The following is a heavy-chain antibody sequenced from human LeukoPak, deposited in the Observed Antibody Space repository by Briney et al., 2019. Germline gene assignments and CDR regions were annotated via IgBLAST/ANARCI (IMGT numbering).Heavy chain of an antibody. CDR2: ISYDGSNK. CDR1: GFTFSSYA. Sequence: QPGGSLRLSCAASGFTFSSYAMHWVRQAPGKGLEWVAVISYDGSNKYYADSVKGRFTISRDNSKNTLYLQMNSLRAEDTAVYYCARDGGESVVPAAMGYMDVWGKGTTVTVSS. V-gene: IGHV3-30-3*01. J-gene: IGHJ6*03. D-gene: IGHD2-2*01. CDR3: ARDGGESVVPAAMGYMDV.